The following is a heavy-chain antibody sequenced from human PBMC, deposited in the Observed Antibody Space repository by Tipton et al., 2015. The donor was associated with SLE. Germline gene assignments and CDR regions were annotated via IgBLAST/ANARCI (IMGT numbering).Heavy chain of an antibody. CDR1: GGSFSGYY. Sequence: TLSLTCAVYGGSFSGYYWSWIRQPPGKGLEWIGEINHSGSTNYNPSLKSRVTISVDTSKNQFSLKLSSVTAADTAVYYCARDYGEKYWGQGPLVTVSS. CDR2: INHSGST. D-gene: IGHD4-17*01. CDR3: ARDYGEKY. J-gene: IGHJ4*02. V-gene: IGHV4-34*01.